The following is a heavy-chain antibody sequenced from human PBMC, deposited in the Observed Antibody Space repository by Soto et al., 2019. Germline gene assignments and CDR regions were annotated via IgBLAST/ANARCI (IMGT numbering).Heavy chain of an antibody. D-gene: IGHD2-15*01. CDR3: AKSGSRLGSYYYYMDV. CDR1: GFTFSSYA. J-gene: IGHJ6*03. CDR2: ISGSGGST. V-gene: IGHV3-23*01. Sequence: EVQLLESGGGLVQPGGSLRLSCAASGFTFSSYAMSWVRQAPGKGLEWVSAISGSGGSTYYADSVKGRFTISRDNSKNTLDLQMNSLRAEDTAVYYCAKSGSRLGSYYYYMDVWGKGTTVTVSS.